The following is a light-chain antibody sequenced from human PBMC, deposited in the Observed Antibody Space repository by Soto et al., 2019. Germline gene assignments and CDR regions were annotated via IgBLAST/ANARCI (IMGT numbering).Light chain of an antibody. J-gene: IGKJ1*01. Sequence: ESVLTHSPAPVSVFPRERGTXACGASQSVATNLAWYQQRPGQAHRLIIYGASKRAIGLTARLRGSGSGTEFTLTITSLQSEDFAVYYCQQYGSLSWTFGQCTTVDIK. CDR1: QSVATN. CDR2: GAS. V-gene: IGKV3-15*01. CDR3: QQYGSLSWT.